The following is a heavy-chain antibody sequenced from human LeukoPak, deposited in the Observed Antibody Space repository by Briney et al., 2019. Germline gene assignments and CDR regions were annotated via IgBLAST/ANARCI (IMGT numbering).Heavy chain of an antibody. V-gene: IGHV1-2*02. J-gene: IGHJ4*02. CDR2: INPNSGGT. Sequence: ASVKVSCKASGYTFTGYYMHWVRQAPGQGLEWMGWINPNSGGTNYAQKLQGRVTMTRDTSISTAYMELSRLRSDDTAVYYGARVSVYGRAAQYYFDYWGQGTLVTVSS. CDR1: GYTFTGYY. D-gene: IGHD5/OR15-5a*01. CDR3: ARVSVYGRAAQYYFDY.